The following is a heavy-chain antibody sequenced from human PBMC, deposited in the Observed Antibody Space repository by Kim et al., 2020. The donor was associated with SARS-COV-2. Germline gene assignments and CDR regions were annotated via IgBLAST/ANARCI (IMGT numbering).Heavy chain of an antibody. D-gene: IGHD3-3*01. CDR3: ARGGSRTIFPV. CDR2: MFYSGYT. CDR1: GGSISSYY. Sequence: SETLSLTCTVSGGSISSYYWSWIRQPPGKGLEWIGYMFYSGYTNYNPSLESRVTISVDTSKNQLSLNLNSLTAADTAVYYCARGGSRTIFPVWGQGTTVT. V-gene: IGHV4-59*01. J-gene: IGHJ6*02.